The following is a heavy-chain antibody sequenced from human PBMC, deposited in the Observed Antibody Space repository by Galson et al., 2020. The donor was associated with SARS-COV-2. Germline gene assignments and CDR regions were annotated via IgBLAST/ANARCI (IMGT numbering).Heavy chain of an antibody. CDR3: ARDLSTLYYYDSSGFEIWFDP. CDR2: TSSSSSYI. J-gene: IGHJ5*02. V-gene: IGHV3-21*01. Sequence: GSLRLSCAASGFTFSSYSMHWVRQAPGKGLEWVSSTSSSSSYIYYADSVKGRFTISRENAKNSLYLQMNSLRAEDTAVDYCARDLSTLYYYDSSGFEIWFDPWGQGTLVTVSS. D-gene: IGHD3-22*01. CDR1: GFTFSSYS.